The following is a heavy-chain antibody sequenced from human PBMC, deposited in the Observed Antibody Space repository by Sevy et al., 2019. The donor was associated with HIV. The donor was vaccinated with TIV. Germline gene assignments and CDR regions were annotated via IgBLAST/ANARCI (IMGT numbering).Heavy chain of an antibody. Sequence: GGCLRLSCKPSGFTFISYAMSWVRQAPGKGLEWVSTIYGSSGGTYYADSVKGRFTISRDNSKNTLYLQMNSLRTEDTAVYYCAGGRYDSSGSFDAFDIWGQGTMVTVSS. CDR2: IYGSSGGT. CDR1: GFTFISYA. J-gene: IGHJ3*02. CDR3: AGGRYDSSGSFDAFDI. V-gene: IGHV3-23*01. D-gene: IGHD3-22*01.